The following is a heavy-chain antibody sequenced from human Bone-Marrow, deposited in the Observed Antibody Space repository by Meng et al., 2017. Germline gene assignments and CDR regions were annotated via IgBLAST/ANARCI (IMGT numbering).Heavy chain of an antibody. CDR1: GFTVSSNY. Sequence: GESLKISCAASGFTVSSNYMSWVRQAPGKGLEWVSYISSSGSTIYYADSVKGRFTISRDNAKNSLYLQMNSLRAEDTAVYYCARDLDFWSGLGDWGQGTLVTVSS. CDR3: ARDLDFWSGLGD. CDR2: ISSSGSTI. D-gene: IGHD3-3*01. V-gene: IGHV3-11*01. J-gene: IGHJ4*02.